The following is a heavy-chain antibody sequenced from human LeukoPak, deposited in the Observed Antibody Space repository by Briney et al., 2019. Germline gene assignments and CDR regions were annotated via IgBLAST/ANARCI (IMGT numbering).Heavy chain of an antibody. D-gene: IGHD2-15*01. Sequence: GGSLRLSCAASGFTFSGYWMSWVRQVPRKGLEWVANIKQDGGEIYYVDSVKGRFTISRDNAKNTLYLQMNNLRADDTAVYYCAQQLGYCSDGTCYFTYWGQGTLVTVSS. CDR1: GFTFSGYW. V-gene: IGHV3-7*03. CDR2: IKQDGGEI. CDR3: AQQLGYCSDGTCYFTY. J-gene: IGHJ4*02.